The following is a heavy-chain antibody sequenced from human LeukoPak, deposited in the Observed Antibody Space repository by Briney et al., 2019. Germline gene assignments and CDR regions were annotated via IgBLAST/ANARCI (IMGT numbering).Heavy chain of an antibody. D-gene: IGHD3-22*01. CDR3: ARWDYDSSGSIFDY. CDR2: IYHSGST. V-gene: IGHV4-59*01. CDR1: GGSISSYY. J-gene: IGHJ4*02. Sequence: SETLSLTCTVSGGSISSYYWSWIRQPPGKGLEWIGYIYHSGSTNYNPSLKSRVTISVDTSKNQFSLKLSSVTAADTAVYYCARWDYDSSGSIFDYWGQGTLVTVSS.